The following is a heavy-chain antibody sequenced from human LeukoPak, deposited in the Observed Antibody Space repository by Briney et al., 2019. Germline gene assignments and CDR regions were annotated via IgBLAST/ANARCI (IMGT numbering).Heavy chain of an antibody. Sequence: GGSLRLSCAASGFTFSSYSMNWVRQAPGKGLEWVSSISGSSGYIFYADSVKGRFTISRDNAKNSPYLQMNSLRAEDTAVYYCGRDLPTVTSIDYWGQGTLVTVSS. V-gene: IGHV3-21*06. D-gene: IGHD4-17*01. CDR3: GRDLPTVTSIDY. CDR2: ISGSSGYI. J-gene: IGHJ4*02. CDR1: GFTFSSYS.